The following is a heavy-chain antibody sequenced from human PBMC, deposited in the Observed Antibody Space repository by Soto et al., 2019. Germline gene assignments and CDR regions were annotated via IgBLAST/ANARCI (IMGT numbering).Heavy chain of an antibody. J-gene: IGHJ4*02. CDR2: IYYSGST. Sequence: SETLSLTCTVSGGSISSGGYYWSWIRQHPGKGLEWIGYIYYSGSTNYNPSLKSRVTISVDTSKNQFSLKLSSVTAADTAVYYCARTDSSGWYGYWGQGTLVTVSS. D-gene: IGHD6-19*01. CDR3: ARTDSSGWYGY. CDR1: GGSISSGGYY. V-gene: IGHV4-61*08.